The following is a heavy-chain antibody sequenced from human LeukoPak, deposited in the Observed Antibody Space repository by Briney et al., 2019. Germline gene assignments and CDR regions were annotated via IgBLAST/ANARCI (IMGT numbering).Heavy chain of an antibody. V-gene: IGHV4-59*01. D-gene: IGHD3-10*01. CDR3: ARDNSGNWPYYYYYYMDV. CDR2: IYYSGST. CDR1: GGSISSYY. Sequence: SETLSLTCTVSGGSISSYYWSWIRQPPGKGLEWIGYIYYSGSTNYNPSPKSRVTISVDTSKNQFSLKLSSVTAADTAVYYCARDNSGNWPYYYYYYMDVWGKGTTVSVSS. J-gene: IGHJ6*03.